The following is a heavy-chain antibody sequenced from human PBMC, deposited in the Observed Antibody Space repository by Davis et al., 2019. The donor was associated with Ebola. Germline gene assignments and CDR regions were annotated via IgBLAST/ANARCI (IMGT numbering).Heavy chain of an antibody. J-gene: IGHJ4*02. CDR2: IYPGDSDT. D-gene: IGHD3-10*01. CDR1: GYSFTSYW. CDR3: ARMGKSYYDSLWDY. V-gene: IGHV5-51*01. Sequence: GESLKISCKGSGYSFTSYWIAWVRQMPGKGLEWMGIIYPGDSDTRYSPSFRGQVTISADKSFNTAYLQWSGLKASDTAMYYCARMGKSYYDSLWDYWGQGTLVTVSS.